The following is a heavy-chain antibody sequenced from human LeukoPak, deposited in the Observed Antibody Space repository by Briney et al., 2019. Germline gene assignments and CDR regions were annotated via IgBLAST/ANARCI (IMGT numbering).Heavy chain of an antibody. CDR2: IYNSGST. Sequence: PSETLSLTCTVSGGSISSYYWSWIRQPPGKGLEWIGYIYNSGSTNYNPSLKSRVTISVDTSKNQFSLKLNSVTAADTAVYYCARAVAGPFDYWGQGTLVTVSS. J-gene: IGHJ4*02. D-gene: IGHD6-19*01. CDR1: GGSISSYY. CDR3: ARAVAGPFDY. V-gene: IGHV4-59*01.